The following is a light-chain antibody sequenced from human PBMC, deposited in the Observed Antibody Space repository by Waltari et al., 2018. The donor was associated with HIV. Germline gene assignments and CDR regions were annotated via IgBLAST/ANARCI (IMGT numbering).Light chain of an antibody. Sequence: DIVMTQSPDSLAVSLGERATLHCKSSQSVLYSSNNKNYLAWYQQKPGQPPKLLIYWASTRESGVPDRFSGSGSGTDFTLTISSLQAEDVAVYYCHQYYSTPDTFGQGTKLEIK. CDR1: QSVLYSSNNKNY. CDR2: WAS. CDR3: HQYYSTPDT. J-gene: IGKJ2*01. V-gene: IGKV4-1*01.